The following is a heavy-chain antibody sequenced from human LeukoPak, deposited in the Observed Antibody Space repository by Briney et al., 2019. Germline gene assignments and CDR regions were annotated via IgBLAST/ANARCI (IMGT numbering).Heavy chain of an antibody. V-gene: IGHV1-18*01. CDR3: ARGPRGAAGTYYYYYGMDV. J-gene: IGHJ6*02. D-gene: IGHD1/OR15-1a*01. Sequence: TSVKVSCKASGYTVTSYGISWVRQAPGQGLEWMGWISAYNGNTYYTQDLQGRVTMTTDTSTSTAYMELRSLRSDDTAVYYCARGPRGAAGTYYYYYGMDVWGQGTTVTVSS. CDR1: GYTVTSYG. CDR2: ISAYNGNT.